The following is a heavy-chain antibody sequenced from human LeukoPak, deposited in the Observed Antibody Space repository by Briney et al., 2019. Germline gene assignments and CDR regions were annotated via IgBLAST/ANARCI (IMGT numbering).Heavy chain of an antibody. Sequence: PGGSLRFSCAPSGFTFSSHTMHWVRQAPGKGLEWVAVIEPDGSNKYHADSVKGRFTISRDNSKNTLYLQLDSLRSEDTAVYYCVRQSTGLDYWGQGTLVTVSS. CDR3: VRQSTGLDY. J-gene: IGHJ4*02. CDR2: IEPDGSNK. D-gene: IGHD5/OR15-5a*01. CDR1: GFTFSSHT. V-gene: IGHV3-30-3*01.